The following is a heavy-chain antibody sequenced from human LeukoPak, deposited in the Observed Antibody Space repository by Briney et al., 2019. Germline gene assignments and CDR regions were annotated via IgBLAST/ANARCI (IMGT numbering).Heavy chain of an antibody. CDR1: GFTFSGYA. CDR3: AKDPYGTTRCFDS. V-gene: IGHV3-23*01. Sequence: PGGSLRLSCAASGFTFSGYAMSWVRQAPGKGLEWVSAISVSGGATYYADSVRGRFTISRDNSKSTLYLKMDSLRAEDTALYYCAKDPYGTTRCFDSWGQGTLVTVSS. CDR2: ISVSGGAT. J-gene: IGHJ4*02. D-gene: IGHD1-1*01.